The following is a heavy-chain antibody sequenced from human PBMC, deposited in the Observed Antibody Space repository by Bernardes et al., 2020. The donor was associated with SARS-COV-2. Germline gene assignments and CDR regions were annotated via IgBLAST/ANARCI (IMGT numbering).Heavy chain of an antibody. CDR1: GGSISSGDYY. J-gene: IGHJ6*02. V-gene: IGHV4-30-4*01. D-gene: IGHD5-12*01. CDR2: IYYSGGT. Sequence: SETLSLTCTVSGGSISSGDYYWTWIRQPPGKGLEWIGYIYYSGGTYYNPSLKSRVTIAVATSKNQFSLKLSSVTAADTAVYYCARGYAVATINYYYGMDVWGQGTTVAVSS. CDR3: ARGYAVATINYYYGMDV.